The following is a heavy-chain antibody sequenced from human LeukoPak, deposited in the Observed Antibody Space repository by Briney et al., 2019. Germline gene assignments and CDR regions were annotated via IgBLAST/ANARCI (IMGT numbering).Heavy chain of an antibody. Sequence: SETLSLTCAVYGGSFSGYYWSWIRQPPGKGLEWIGEINHSGSTNYNPSLKSRVTISVDTSKNQLSLKLSSVTAADTAVYYCARGPNTAMEFDYWGQGTLVTVSS. CDR1: GGSFSGYY. V-gene: IGHV4-34*01. D-gene: IGHD5-18*01. J-gene: IGHJ4*02. CDR3: ARGPNTAMEFDY. CDR2: INHSGST.